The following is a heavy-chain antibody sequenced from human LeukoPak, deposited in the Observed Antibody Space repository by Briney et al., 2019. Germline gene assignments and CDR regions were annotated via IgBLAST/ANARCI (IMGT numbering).Heavy chain of an antibody. CDR2: ISWNSGSI. CDR1: GFTFDDYA. D-gene: IGHD6-6*01. CDR3: AKSGGSSSSLLDY. J-gene: IGHJ4*02. V-gene: IGHV3-9*01. Sequence: PGRSLRLSCAASGFTFDDYAMHWVRQAPGKGLEWVSGISWNSGSIGYADSVKGRFTISGDNAKNSLYLQMNSLRAEDTALYYCAKSGGSSSSLLDYWGQGTLVTVSS.